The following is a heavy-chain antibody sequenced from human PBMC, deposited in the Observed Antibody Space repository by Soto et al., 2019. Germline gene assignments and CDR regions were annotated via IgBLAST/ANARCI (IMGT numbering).Heavy chain of an antibody. CDR2: IYYSGST. D-gene: IGHD6-13*01. Sequence: SETLSLTCTVSGRSISSYYWSWIRQPPGKGLEWIGYIYYSGSTNYNPSLKSRVTISVDTSKNQFSLKLSSVTAADTAVYYCARSYRSAAGIFAYFDYWGQGTLVTVSS. CDR1: GRSISSYY. J-gene: IGHJ4*02. CDR3: ARSYRSAAGIFAYFDY. V-gene: IGHV4-59*01.